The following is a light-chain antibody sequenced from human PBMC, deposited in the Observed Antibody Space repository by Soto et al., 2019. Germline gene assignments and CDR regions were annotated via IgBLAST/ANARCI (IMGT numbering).Light chain of an antibody. Sequence: QTVVTQEPSFSVSPGRTVTLTCGLSSGSVSTSYYPSWYQQTPGQAPRTLIYSTNTRSSGVPDRFSGSILGNKAALTITGAQADDESDYYCVLYMGSGPYPWVFGGGTKVTVL. CDR3: VLYMGSGPYPWV. CDR1: SGSVSTSYY. V-gene: IGLV8-61*01. CDR2: STN. J-gene: IGLJ3*02.